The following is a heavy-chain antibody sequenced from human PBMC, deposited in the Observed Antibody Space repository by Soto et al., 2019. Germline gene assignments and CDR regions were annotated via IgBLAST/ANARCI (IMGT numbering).Heavy chain of an antibody. CDR2: IYYSGST. CDR3: ARSTQDYYERSGYRARFTYYYGMDA. D-gene: IGHD3-22*01. Sequence: PSETLSLTCTVSGGSISSYYWSWIRQPPGKGLEWIGYIYYSGSTNYNPSLKSRVTISVDTSKNQFSLKLSSVTAADTAVYYCARSTQDYYERSGYRARFTYYYGMDAWGQVIRVTVS. V-gene: IGHV4-59*01. J-gene: IGHJ6*02. CDR1: GGSISSYY.